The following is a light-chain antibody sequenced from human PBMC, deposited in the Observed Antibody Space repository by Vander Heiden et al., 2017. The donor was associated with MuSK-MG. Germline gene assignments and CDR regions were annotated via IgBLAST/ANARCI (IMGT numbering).Light chain of an antibody. V-gene: IGLV3-21*02. CDR3: QVWATRSDNPGV. Sequence: SSVVTQPPSVSVAPGQTARITRGGNHIRSQSLQWYQQRPCQAPWLVVFDDGDRPSGIPEGFSGSNSGNTATMTISRVEPGEEADDYCQVWATRSDNPGVFGTGTKVTVL. CDR2: DDG. CDR1: HIRSQS. J-gene: IGLJ1*01.